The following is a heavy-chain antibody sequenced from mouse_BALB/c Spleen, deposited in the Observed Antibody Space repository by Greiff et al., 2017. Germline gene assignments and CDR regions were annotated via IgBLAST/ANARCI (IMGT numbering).Heavy chain of an antibody. Sequence: EVKLVESGGGLVKPGGSLKLSCAASGFTFSDYYMYWVRQTPEKRLEWVATISDGGSYTYYPDSVKGRFTISRDNAKNNLYLQMSSLKSEDTAMYYCAREGGNYAGYAMDYWGQGTSVTVSS. J-gene: IGHJ4*01. CDR2: ISDGGSYT. D-gene: IGHD2-1*01. V-gene: IGHV5-4*02. CDR3: AREGGNYAGYAMDY. CDR1: GFTFSDYY.